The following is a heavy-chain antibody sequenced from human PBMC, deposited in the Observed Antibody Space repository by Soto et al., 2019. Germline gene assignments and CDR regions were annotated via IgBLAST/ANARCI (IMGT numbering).Heavy chain of an antibody. CDR3: GKGYSGWYIFDY. CDR1: GFTFSSYA. D-gene: IGHD6-19*01. Sequence: EVQLLESGGGLVQPGGSLRLSCAASGFTFSSYAMSWVRQVPGKGLEWVSGISGSGGSTYYADSVKGRFTISRDNSKNTLYLQMNSLRAEDTAVYFCGKGYSGWYIFDYWGQGTLVTVSS. CDR2: ISGSGGST. V-gene: IGHV3-23*01. J-gene: IGHJ4*02.